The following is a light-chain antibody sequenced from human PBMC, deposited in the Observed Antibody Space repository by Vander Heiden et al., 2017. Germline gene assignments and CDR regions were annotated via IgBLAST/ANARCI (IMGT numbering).Light chain of an antibody. J-gene: IGKJ4*01. Sequence: AIQLPQSPSSLSASVGDRVTITCRASQGISNALAWYQQKPGRAPKLLIYGASSLEGEAPSRFSGSGSGTDFTLIISSLQPEDLATYYCQQFNSYPLTFGGGTKVEIK. CDR1: QGISNA. CDR2: GAS. CDR3: QQFNSYPLT. V-gene: IGKV1-13*02.